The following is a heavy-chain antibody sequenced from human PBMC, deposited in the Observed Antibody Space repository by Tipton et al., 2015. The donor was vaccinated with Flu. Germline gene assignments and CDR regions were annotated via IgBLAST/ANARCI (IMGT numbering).Heavy chain of an antibody. J-gene: IGHJ4*01. CDR1: GGAIGRRSYS. D-gene: IGHD3-3*01. CDR3: VRQFETMYGVVIIISFDS. V-gene: IGHV4-39*01. CDR2: VSYSGTT. Sequence: TLSLTCSVSGGAIGRRSYSWAWIRQTPGKGLEWIGRVSYSGTTRYNPTLGSRVTISVDSSRNHFYLRLRSVTAADTAVYHCVRQFETMYGVVIIISFDSWGHGTLVTVSS.